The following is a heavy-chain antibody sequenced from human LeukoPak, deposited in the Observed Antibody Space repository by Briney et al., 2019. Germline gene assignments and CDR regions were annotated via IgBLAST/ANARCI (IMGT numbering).Heavy chain of an antibody. CDR1: GGSISSYY. CDR3: ASNGYSSGWYGTFDY. V-gene: IGHV4-59*01. J-gene: IGHJ4*02. D-gene: IGHD6-19*01. Sequence: SETLSLTCTVSGGSISSYYWSWIRQPPGKGLEWIGYIYYSGSTNYNPSLKSRVTISVDTSKDQFSLKLSSVTAADTAVYYCASNGYSSGWYGTFDYWGQGTLVTVSS. CDR2: IYYSGST.